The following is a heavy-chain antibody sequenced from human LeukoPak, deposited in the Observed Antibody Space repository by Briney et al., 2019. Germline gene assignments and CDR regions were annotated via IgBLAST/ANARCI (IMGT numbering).Heavy chain of an antibody. Sequence: GGSLRLSCAASGFAFSNYAMHWVRQAPGKGLDWVAVISYDGNNKYYADSVKGRFTISRDNSKNTLYLQMNSLRVEDTDVYYCARDDYGMDVWGQGTRVTVSS. V-gene: IGHV3-30*03. J-gene: IGHJ6*02. CDR3: ARDDYGMDV. CDR1: GFAFSNYA. CDR2: ISYDGNNK.